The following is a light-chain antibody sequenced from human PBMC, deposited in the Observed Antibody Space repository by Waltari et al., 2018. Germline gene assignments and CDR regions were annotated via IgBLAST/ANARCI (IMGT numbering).Light chain of an antibody. CDR2: SNN. J-gene: IGLJ2*01. Sequence: QSVLTQPPSASGTPGQRVTISCSGSSSNIGRNTVNWYQQLPGTAPKLLIYSNNRRPSGVPDRCSGSKSGTSASLAISGLQSEDEADYYCAAWDDSLNGPVVFGGGTKLTVL. CDR1: SSNIGRNT. V-gene: IGLV1-44*01. CDR3: AAWDDSLNGPVV.